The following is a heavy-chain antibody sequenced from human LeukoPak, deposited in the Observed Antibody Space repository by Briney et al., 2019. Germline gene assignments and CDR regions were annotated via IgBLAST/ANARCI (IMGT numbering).Heavy chain of an antibody. V-gene: IGHV3-30*03. CDR2: ISYDGSNK. Sequence: GGSLRLSCAASGFTFSSYGMHWVRQAPGKGLEWVAVISYDGSNKYYADSVKGRFTISRDNSKNTLYLQMNSLRAEDTAVYYCLSYCSSTSCYESNWFDPWGQGTLVTVSS. CDR1: GFTFSSYG. D-gene: IGHD2-2*01. J-gene: IGHJ5*02. CDR3: LSYCSSTSCYESNWFDP.